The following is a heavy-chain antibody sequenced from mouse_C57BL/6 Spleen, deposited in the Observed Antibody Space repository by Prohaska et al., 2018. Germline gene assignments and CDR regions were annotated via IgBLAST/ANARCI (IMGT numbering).Heavy chain of an antibody. D-gene: IGHD2-5*01. CDR3: AYSNYVRGAMDY. Sequence: QVQLQQSGAELVRPGTSVKVSCKASGYAFTNYLIEWVKQRPGQGLEWIGMINPGSGGTNYNEKFKGKATLTADKSSSTAYMQLSSLTSEDSAVYFCAYSNYVRGAMDYWGQGTSVTVSS. CDR2: INPGSGGT. J-gene: IGHJ4*01. CDR1: GYAFTNYL. V-gene: IGHV1-54*01.